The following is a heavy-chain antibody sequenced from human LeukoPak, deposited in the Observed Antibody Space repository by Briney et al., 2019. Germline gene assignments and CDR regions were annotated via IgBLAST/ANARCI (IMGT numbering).Heavy chain of an antibody. J-gene: IGHJ5*02. Sequence: RWASVKVSCKASGGTFSSYAISWVRQAPGQGLEWMGRIIPILGIANYAQKFQGRVTITADKSTSTAYMELSSLRSEDTAVYYCARVPWTVTTTLKENWFDPWGQGTLVTVSS. CDR1: GGTFSSYA. V-gene: IGHV1-69*04. CDR3: ARVPWTVTTTLKENWFDP. CDR2: IIPILGIA. D-gene: IGHD4-17*01.